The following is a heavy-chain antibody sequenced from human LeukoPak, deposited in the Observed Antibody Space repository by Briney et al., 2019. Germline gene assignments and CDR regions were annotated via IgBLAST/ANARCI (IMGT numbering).Heavy chain of an antibody. V-gene: IGHV4-59*12. CDR2: IYYSGST. CDR1: GGSISSYY. Sequence: SETLSLTCTVSGGSISSYYWSWIRQPPGKGLEWIGNIYYSGSTYYNPSLKSRLTISLDTSKNQFSLKLSSVTAADTAIYYCARDNRYFDPGVYYYNGMDVWGRGTTVTVSS. J-gene: IGHJ6*02. CDR3: ARDNRYFDPGVYYYNGMDV. D-gene: IGHD3-9*01.